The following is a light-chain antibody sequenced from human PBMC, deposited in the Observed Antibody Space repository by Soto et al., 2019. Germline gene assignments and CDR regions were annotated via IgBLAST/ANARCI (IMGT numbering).Light chain of an antibody. CDR1: SSDVGGYNY. CDR3: SSYTSSSTYV. V-gene: IGLV2-14*01. J-gene: IGLJ1*01. CDR2: DVT. Sequence: QSALSQAGSVSGSPGPSITISSNGTSSDVGGYNYVSWYQQHPGKAPKLMIYDVTNRPSGVSNRFSGSKSGNTASLTISGLQAEDEADYYCSSYTSSSTYVFGTGTKVTVL.